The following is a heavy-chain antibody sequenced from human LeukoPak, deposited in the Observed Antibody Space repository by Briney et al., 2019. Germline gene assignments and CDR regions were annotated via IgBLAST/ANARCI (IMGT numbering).Heavy chain of an antibody. CDR2: ITGGGSAI. CDR3: ARVATRGWEVLWGLDC. D-gene: IGHD1-26*01. Sequence: SGGSLRLSCATSGFSFSEYYMSWIRQAPGRGLEWLGHITGGGSAIYYADSVKGRFTISRDDAKNSLYLQMTSLRADDTAVYYCARVATRGWEVLWGLDCWGQGTLVTVSS. J-gene: IGHJ4*02. CDR1: GFSFSEYY. V-gene: IGHV3-11*01.